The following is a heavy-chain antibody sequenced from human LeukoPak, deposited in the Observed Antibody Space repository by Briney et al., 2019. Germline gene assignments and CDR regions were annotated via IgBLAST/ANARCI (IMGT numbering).Heavy chain of an antibody. CDR2: ISGSGGST. Sequence: GRSLRLSCAASGFTFSSYAMSLVRQAPGKGLEWVSAISGSGGSTYYADSVKGRFTISRDNSKNTLYLQMNSLRAEDTAVYYCAKDIGLRFLVNGTVDYWGQGTLVTVSS. D-gene: IGHD3-3*01. CDR1: GFTFSSYA. J-gene: IGHJ4*02. CDR3: AKDIGLRFLVNGTVDY. V-gene: IGHV3-23*01.